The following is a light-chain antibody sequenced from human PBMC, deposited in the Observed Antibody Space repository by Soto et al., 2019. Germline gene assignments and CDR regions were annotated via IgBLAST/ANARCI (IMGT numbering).Light chain of an antibody. CDR1: QSISSY. Sequence: IQMTQSPASLSSFLLDIVTITCRASQSISSYLNRYQQKPGKAPKLLIYAASSLQSGVPSRFSGSGSGTDFTLTISSLQPEDFATYYCQQSYSNPFTFGQGTRLEIK. J-gene: IGKJ5*01. CDR3: QQSYSNPFT. CDR2: AAS. V-gene: IGKV1-39*01.